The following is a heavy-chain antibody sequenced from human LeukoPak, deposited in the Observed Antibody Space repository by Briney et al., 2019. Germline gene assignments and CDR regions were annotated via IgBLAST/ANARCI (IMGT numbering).Heavy chain of an antibody. Sequence: ASVKVSCKASGYTFTSYYMHWVRQAPGQGLEWMGRINPNSGGTSYAQKFQGRVTMTRDTSISTAYMELSRLRSDDTAVYYCAREGMIVVVITSYYYYGMDVWGQGTTVTVSS. J-gene: IGHJ6*02. CDR2: INPNSGGT. CDR3: AREGMIVVVITSYYYYGMDV. D-gene: IGHD3-22*01. V-gene: IGHV1-2*06. CDR1: GYTFTSYY.